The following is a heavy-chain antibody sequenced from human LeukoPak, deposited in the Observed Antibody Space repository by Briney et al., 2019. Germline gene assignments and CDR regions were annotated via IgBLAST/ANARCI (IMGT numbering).Heavy chain of an antibody. Sequence: GRSLRLSCTASGFTFGDYAMSWFRQAPGKGLEWVGFIRSKAYGGTTEYAASVKGRFTISRDDSKSIAYLQMNSLKTEDTAVYYCTREPPKLPVDYWGQGTLVTVSS. V-gene: IGHV3-49*03. CDR1: GFTFGDYA. J-gene: IGHJ4*02. D-gene: IGHD6-6*01. CDR3: TREPPKLPVDY. CDR2: IRSKAYGGTT.